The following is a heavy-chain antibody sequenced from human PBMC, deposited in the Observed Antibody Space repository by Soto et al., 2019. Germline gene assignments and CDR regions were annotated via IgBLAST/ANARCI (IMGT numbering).Heavy chain of an antibody. CDR3: AREDYGDYGGYFDY. Sequence: QLQLQESGSGLVKPSQTLSLTCTVSGGSIRTGGYSWSWIRQPPGKGLEWIGNTYHSGNPYDNPPIKSRVTITVDGSKNQFSLKVSSVTAAHTAVYYCAREDYGDYGGYFDYWGQGSLVTVSS. CDR2: TYHSGNP. D-gene: IGHD4-17*01. J-gene: IGHJ4*02. CDR1: GGSIRTGGYS. V-gene: IGHV4-30-2*01.